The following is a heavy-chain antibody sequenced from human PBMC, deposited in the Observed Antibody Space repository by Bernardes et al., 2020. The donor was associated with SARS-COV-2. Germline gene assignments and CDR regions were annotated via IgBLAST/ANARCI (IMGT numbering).Heavy chain of an antibody. CDR1: GFTFSSYG. J-gene: IGHJ6*02. CDR3: ARAATESSGLRFLESYYYYGMDV. CDR2: IWYDGSNK. Sequence: GGSLRLSCAASGFTFSSYGMHWVRQAPGKGLEWVAVIWYDGSNKYYADSVKGRFTISRDNSKNTLYLQMNSLRAEDTAVYYCARAATESSGLRFLESYYYYGMDVWGQGTTVTVSS. D-gene: IGHD3-3*01. V-gene: IGHV3-33*01.